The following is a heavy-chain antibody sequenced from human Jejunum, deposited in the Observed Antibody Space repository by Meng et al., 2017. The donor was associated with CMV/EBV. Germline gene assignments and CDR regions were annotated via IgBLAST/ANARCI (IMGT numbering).Heavy chain of an antibody. CDR3: ASGSGSWRGDY. CDR1: GGTFSNFA. V-gene: IGHV1-69*05. CDR2: IIPMSNTA. D-gene: IGHD1-26*01. J-gene: IGHJ4*02. Sequence: SCKASGGTFSNFAINWVRQAPGQGLEWMGGIIPMSNTANYAQKFLGRVTITTDESKGAAYMDLTSLTFEDTAVFYCASGSGSWRGDYWGQGTLVTVSS.